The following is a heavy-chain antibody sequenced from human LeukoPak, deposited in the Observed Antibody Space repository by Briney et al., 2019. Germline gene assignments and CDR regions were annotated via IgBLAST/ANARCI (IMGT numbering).Heavy chain of an antibody. V-gene: IGHV3-7*01. J-gene: IGHJ4*02. CDR1: GFTFNHYY. CDR2: IKPDGSEI. Sequence: GGSLRLACAASGFTFNHYYMTWVRQPPGKGLEWEANIKPDGSEIWCVDSVKGRFTISRDNGRNSLYLQMDSLRVEDTAVYYCAKGDTAIEHYFDYWGQGTLVTVSS. D-gene: IGHD5-18*01. CDR3: AKGDTAIEHYFDY.